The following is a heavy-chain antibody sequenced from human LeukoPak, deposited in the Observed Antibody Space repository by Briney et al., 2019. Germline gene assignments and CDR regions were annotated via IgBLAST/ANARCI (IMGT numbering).Heavy chain of an antibody. J-gene: IGHJ4*02. CDR1: GGTFSSYA. Sequence: SVKVSCKASGGTFSSYAISWVRQAPGQGLEWMGRIIPIFGTANYAQKFQGRVTITTDESTSTAYMELSSLRSEDTAVYYCAKETLGDSRGYWSQFDYWGQGTRVTVSS. CDR3: AKETLGDSRGYWSQFDY. D-gene: IGHD3-22*01. V-gene: IGHV1-69*05. CDR2: IIPIFGTA.